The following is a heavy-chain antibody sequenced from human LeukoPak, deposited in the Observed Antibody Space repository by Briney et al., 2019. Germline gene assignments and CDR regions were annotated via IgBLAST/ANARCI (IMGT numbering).Heavy chain of an antibody. D-gene: IGHD1-1*01. CDR1: GASISSSY. J-gene: IGHJ6*03. Sequence: SETLSLTCTVSGASISSSYWSWIRQPPGKGLEWIGYICYTGSTNYNPSLKSRVTISVDMSKNQFSLQLSSVTAADTAAYYCARLGIYPIQGYNYNYHYMDVWAKGTTVTVSS. CDR2: ICYTGST. CDR3: ARLGIYPIQGYNYNYHYMDV. V-gene: IGHV4-59*08.